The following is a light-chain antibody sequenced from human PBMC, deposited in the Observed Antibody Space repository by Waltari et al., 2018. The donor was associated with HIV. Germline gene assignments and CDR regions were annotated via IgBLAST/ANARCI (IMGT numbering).Light chain of an antibody. V-gene: IGKV3-15*01. Sequence: EVVMTQSTATMYVAQGERATLSCRASQSVSSNLAWYQQIPGQAPRLLIYDASTRATGSPARFSGSGSGTEFTLTISSLQSEDFAIYYCQHYNDWPITFGQGTRLEIK. CDR1: QSVSSN. CDR3: QHYNDWPIT. J-gene: IGKJ5*01. CDR2: DAS.